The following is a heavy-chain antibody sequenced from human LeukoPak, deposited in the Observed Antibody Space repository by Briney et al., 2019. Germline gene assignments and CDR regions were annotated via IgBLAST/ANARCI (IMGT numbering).Heavy chain of an antibody. J-gene: IGHJ5*02. CDR1: GGSFSGYY. V-gene: IGHV4-4*07. CDR3: ARDFYASGFYFWFDP. Sequence: SETLSLTCAVYGGSFSGYYWSWIRQSAGKGLEWIGRISPSGTTHYNPSLGSRVTMSVDTSNNYFSLRLSSVTAADTAVYYCARDFYASGFYFWFDPWGQGILVTVSS. CDR2: ISPSGTT. D-gene: IGHD2/OR15-2a*01.